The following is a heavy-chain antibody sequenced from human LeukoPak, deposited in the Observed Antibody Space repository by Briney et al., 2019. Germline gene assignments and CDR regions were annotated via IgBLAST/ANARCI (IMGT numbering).Heavy chain of an antibody. J-gene: IGHJ4*02. D-gene: IGHD3-3*01. CDR1: GGSISSGSYY. CDR3: ARETIFGVVIQDY. CDR2: IYTSGST. V-gene: IGHV4-61*02. Sequence: SETLSLTCTVSGGSISSGSYYWSWIRQPAGKGLEWIGRIYTSGSTNYNPSLKSRVTISVDTSKNQFSLKLSSVTAADTAVYYCARETIFGVVIQDYWGQGTLVTVSS.